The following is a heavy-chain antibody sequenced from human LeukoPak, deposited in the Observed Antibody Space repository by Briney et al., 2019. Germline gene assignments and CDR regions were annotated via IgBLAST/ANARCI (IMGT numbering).Heavy chain of an antibody. D-gene: IGHD1-26*01. CDR1: GFTFSSYW. J-gene: IGHJ4*02. CDR2: IRSKAYGGTT. CDR3: TRDLAGWELRGVDY. V-gene: IGHV3-49*03. Sequence: GGSLRLSCAASGFTFSSYWMSWFRQAPGKGLEWVGFIRSKAYGGTTEYAASVKGRFTISRDDSKSIAYLQMNSLKTEDTAVYYCTRDLAGWELRGVDYWGQGTLVTVSS.